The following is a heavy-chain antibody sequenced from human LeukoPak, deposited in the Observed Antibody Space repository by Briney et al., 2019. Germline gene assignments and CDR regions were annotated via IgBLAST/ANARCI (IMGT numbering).Heavy chain of an antibody. J-gene: IGHJ4*02. V-gene: IGHV4-61*02. D-gene: IGHD3-22*01. Sequence: PSQTLSLTCTVSGGSIRSGSYFWTWIRQPAGKALEWIGRVDSSGTTNYNPSLKSRVTISVDTSKNQFSLKLSSVTAADTAVYYCARAPYYYDSSGYYPFDYWGQGTLVTVSS. CDR2: VDSSGTT. CDR3: ARAPYYYDSSGYYPFDY. CDR1: GGSIRSGSYF.